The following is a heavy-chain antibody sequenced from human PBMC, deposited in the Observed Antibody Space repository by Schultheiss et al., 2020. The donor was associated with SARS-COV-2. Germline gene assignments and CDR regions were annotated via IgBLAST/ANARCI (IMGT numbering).Heavy chain of an antibody. CDR3: ARDPYCGGDCYSYFQH. Sequence: GGSLRLSCAASGFTFRNHGMHWVRQAPGKGLEWVAVIWYDGSSKYYADSVKGRFTFSRDNSKNMLYLQMDSLRADDTAVYYCARDPYCGGDCYSYFQHWGQGTLVTVSS. V-gene: IGHV3-33*01. J-gene: IGHJ1*01. CDR1: GFTFRNHG. CDR2: IWYDGSSK. D-gene: IGHD2-21*02.